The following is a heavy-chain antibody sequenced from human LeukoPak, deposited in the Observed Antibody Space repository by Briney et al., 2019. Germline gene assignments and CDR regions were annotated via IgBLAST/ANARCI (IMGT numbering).Heavy chain of an antibody. V-gene: IGHV3-48*03. D-gene: IGHD2-21*02. CDR2: ISSSGSTI. CDR3: ARVNRVTAIQELDY. Sequence: GGSLRLSCAASGFDFNIYEMNWVRQAPGKGLEWVSCISSSGSTIFYADSVKGRFTISRDNAKSSLFLQMNSLRAEDTAVYYCARVNRVTAIQELDYWGQGTLVTVSS. CDR1: GFDFNIYE. J-gene: IGHJ4*02.